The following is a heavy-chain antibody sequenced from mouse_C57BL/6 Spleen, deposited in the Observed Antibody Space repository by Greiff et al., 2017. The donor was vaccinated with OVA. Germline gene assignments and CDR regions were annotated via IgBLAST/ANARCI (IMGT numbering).Heavy chain of an antibody. D-gene: IGHD2-3*01. CDR2: ISSGGSYT. V-gene: IGHV5-6*01. Sequence: EVHLVESGGDLVKPGGSLKLSCAASGFTFSSYGMSWVRQTPDKRLEWVATISSGGSYTYYPDSVKGRFTISRDNAKNTLYLQMSSLKSEDTAMYYCARDDGYFEGFAYWGQGTLVTVSA. CDR1: GFTFSSYG. J-gene: IGHJ3*01. CDR3: ARDDGYFEGFAY.